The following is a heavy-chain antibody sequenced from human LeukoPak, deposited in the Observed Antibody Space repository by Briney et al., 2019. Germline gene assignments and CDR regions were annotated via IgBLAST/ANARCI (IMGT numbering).Heavy chain of an antibody. J-gene: IGHJ4*02. CDR1: GFTFSSYW. D-gene: IGHD3-9*01. V-gene: IGHV3-7*01. Sequence: GGSLRLSCAASGFTFSSYWMSWVRQAPGKGLEWVANIKQDGSEKYYVDSVKGRFTISRDNAKNSLYLQMNSLRAEDTAVYYCARQLGYDILTGYYRYFDYWGQGTLVTVSS. CDR2: IKQDGSEK. CDR3: ARQLGYDILTGYYRYFDY.